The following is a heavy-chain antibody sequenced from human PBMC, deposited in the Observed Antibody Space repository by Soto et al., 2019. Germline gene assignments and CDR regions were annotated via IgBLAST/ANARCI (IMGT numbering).Heavy chain of an antibody. Sequence: SVKVSCKASGGTFSSYTISWVRQAPGQGLEWMGRIIPILGIANYAQKFQGRVTITADKSTSTAYMELSSLRSEDTAVYYCARDEDIVVVPAIRAFDIWGQGTMVTVSS. CDR3: ARDEDIVVVPAIRAFDI. CDR1: GGTFSSYT. CDR2: IIPILGIA. V-gene: IGHV1-69*04. J-gene: IGHJ3*02. D-gene: IGHD2-2*01.